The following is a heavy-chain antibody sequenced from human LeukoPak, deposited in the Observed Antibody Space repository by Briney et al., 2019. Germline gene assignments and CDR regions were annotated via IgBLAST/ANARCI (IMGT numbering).Heavy chain of an antibody. D-gene: IGHD5-12*01. V-gene: IGHV3-30*04. CDR2: LSHDGTNK. J-gene: IGHJ4*02. Sequence: AAGTLRSSGAATGCISSAYASHWVGQAPGKGLEWVAVLSHDGTNKYYADSVKGRFTISRDNSKNTLFLQINSLRPEDTAVYYCARDPQRSYSGYEIDYWGQGTLVTVSS. CDR1: GCISSAYA. CDR3: ARDPQRSYSGYEIDY.